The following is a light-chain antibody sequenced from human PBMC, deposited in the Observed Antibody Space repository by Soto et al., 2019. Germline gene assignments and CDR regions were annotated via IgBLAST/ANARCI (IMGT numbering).Light chain of an antibody. J-gene: IGKJ1*01. CDR3: LQHHDYPWT. V-gene: IGKV1-17*03. Sequence: DIQMTQSPSFMSASLVYRITITCRASQGVSNYVAWFQQKPGKVPKRLIFAASALQSGVPSRFSGSGSGTAFTLTISSLQPEDFATYFCLQHHDYPWTFGQGTKVDI. CDR2: AAS. CDR1: QGVSNY.